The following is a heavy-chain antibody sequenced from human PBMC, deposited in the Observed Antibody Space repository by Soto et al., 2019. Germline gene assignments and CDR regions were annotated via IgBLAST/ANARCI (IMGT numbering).Heavy chain of an antibody. CDR3: ARGRRRQLVLGNWFDP. V-gene: IGHV4-34*01. D-gene: IGHD6-6*01. CDR2: INHSGST. CDR1: VESFSGYY. J-gene: IGHJ5*02. Sequence: LXLTYPVYVESFSGYYWSWIRQPPGKGLEWIGEINHSGSTNYNPSLKSRVTISVDTSKNQFSLKLSSVTAADTAVYYCARGRRRQLVLGNWFDPWGQGTLVTVS.